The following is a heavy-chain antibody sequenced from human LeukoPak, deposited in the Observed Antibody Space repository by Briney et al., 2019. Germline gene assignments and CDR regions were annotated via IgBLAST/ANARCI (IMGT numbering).Heavy chain of an antibody. CDR3: ARGRDGYNSAFDY. CDR1: GGSISPYY. J-gene: IGHJ4*02. CDR2: IYYSGST. D-gene: IGHD5-24*01. Sequence: KPPETLSLTCTVAGGSISPYYWSWIRQPQGKVLGWIGYIYYSGSTNYNPSLKSRVTISVDTSKNQFSLKLSSVTAADTAVYYCARGRDGYNSAFDYWGQGTLVTVSS. V-gene: IGHV4-59*01.